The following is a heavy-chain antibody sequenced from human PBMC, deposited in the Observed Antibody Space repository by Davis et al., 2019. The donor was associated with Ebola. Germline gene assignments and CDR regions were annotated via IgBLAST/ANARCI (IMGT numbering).Heavy chain of an antibody. D-gene: IGHD5-18*01. J-gene: IGHJ4*02. CDR2: INHSGST. CDR3: ARGHSYGY. Sequence: MPGGSLRLSCAVYGGSFSGYYWSWIRQPPGKGLEWIREINHSGSTNYNPSLKSRVTISVDTSKNQFSLKLSSVTAADTAVYYCARGHSYGYWGQGALVTVSS. CDR1: GGSFSGYY. V-gene: IGHV4-34*01.